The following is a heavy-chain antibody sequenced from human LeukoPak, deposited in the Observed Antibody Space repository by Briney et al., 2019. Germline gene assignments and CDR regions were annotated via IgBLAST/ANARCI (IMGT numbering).Heavy chain of an antibody. Sequence: ASVKVSCKASGYTFTDYYMHWVRQAPGQELGWMGRINPNSGGTNYAQKFQGRVTMTRDTSISTAYMELRSLRSDDTAVYYCARGYYDILTGYYPLDYWGQGTLVTVSS. CDR2: INPNSGGT. V-gene: IGHV1/OR15-1*04. CDR1: GYTFTDYY. CDR3: ARGYYDILTGYYPLDY. J-gene: IGHJ4*02. D-gene: IGHD3-9*01.